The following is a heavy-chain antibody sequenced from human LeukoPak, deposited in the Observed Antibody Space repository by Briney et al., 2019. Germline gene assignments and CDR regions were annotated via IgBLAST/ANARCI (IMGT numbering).Heavy chain of an antibody. CDR3: ATLNYDFFPHRDY. CDR2: INHSGST. D-gene: IGHD3-3*01. Sequence: PSETLSLTCAVYGGSFSGYYWSWIRQPPGKGLEWIGEINHSGSTNYNPSLKSRVTISVDTPKNQFSLKLSSVTAADTAVYYCATLNYDFFPHRDYWGQGTLVTVSS. V-gene: IGHV4-34*01. J-gene: IGHJ4*02. CDR1: GGSFSGYY.